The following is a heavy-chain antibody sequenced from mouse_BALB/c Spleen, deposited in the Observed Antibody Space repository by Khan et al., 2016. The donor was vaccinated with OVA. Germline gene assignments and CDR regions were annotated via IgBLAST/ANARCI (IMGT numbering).Heavy chain of an antibody. V-gene: IGHV1-7*01. CDR3: ARDRIDY. CDR2: INPTSGYT. CDR1: GYTFTSYW. J-gene: IGHJ2*01. Sequence: XVQLQQAGAELAKPGASVKMSCKASGYTFTSYWMHWIKQRPGQGLEWIGYINPTSGYTDYNQKFKDKATLTADKSSSTAYMQLSSLTSDDSAVYYCARDRIDYWGQGTALTVSS.